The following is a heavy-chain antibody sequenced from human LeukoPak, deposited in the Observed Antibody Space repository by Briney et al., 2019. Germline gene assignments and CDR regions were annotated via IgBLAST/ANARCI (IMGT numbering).Heavy chain of an antibody. J-gene: IGHJ5*02. Sequence: SETLSLTCAVYGGSFSGYYWSWIRQPPGKGLEWIGEINHSGSTNYNPSLKSRVTISVDTSKNQFSLKLSSVTAADTAVYYCARGLYYRSWFDPWGQGTLVTVSS. V-gene: IGHV4-34*01. D-gene: IGHD3-22*01. CDR3: ARGLYYRSWFDP. CDR2: INHSGST. CDR1: GGSFSGYY.